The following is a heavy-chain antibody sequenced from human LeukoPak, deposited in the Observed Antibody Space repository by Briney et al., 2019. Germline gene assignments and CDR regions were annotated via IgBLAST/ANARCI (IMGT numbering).Heavy chain of an antibody. J-gene: IGHJ4*02. CDR2: INHSGST. Sequence: SETLSLTCAVYGGSFSGYYWSSIRQPPGKGLEWIGEINHSGSTNYNPSLKSRVPISVDTSKNQFSLKLSSVTAADTAVYYCARHLMPFGESSFDYWGQGTLVTVSS. CDR1: GGSFSGYY. D-gene: IGHD3-10*01. CDR3: ARHLMPFGESSFDY. V-gene: IGHV4-34*01.